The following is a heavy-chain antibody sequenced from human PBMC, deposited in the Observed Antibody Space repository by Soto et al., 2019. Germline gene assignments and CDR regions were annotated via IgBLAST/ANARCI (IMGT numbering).Heavy chain of an antibody. D-gene: IGHD2-21*02. CDR2: IYWDDDK. J-gene: IGHJ6*02. V-gene: IGHV2-5*02. CDR3: IQSRCGGDCLQSYASYYYYGMDV. Sequence: SGPTLVNPTQTLTLTCTFSAFSLSTGGVGVGWIRQPPGKALEWLALIYWDDDKRYSPSLRSRLTITKDTSKNQVVLTMTNMDPVDTATYYCIQSRCGGDCLQSYASYYYYGMDVWGQGTWVTVSS. CDR1: AFSLSTGGVG.